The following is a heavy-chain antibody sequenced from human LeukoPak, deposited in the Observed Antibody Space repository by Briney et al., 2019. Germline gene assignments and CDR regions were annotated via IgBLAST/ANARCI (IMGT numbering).Heavy chain of an antibody. V-gene: IGHV1-58*01. D-gene: IGHD4-17*01. Sequence: GASVMVSCKASGFTFISSAVQWVRQARGQRLEWIGWIVVGSGNTNYAQKFQERVTITRDMSTSTAYMELSSLRSEDTAVYYCAADLHGDRRVIYYYYGMDVWGQGTTVTVSS. CDR2: IVVGSGNT. J-gene: IGHJ6*02. CDR3: AADLHGDRRVIYYYYGMDV. CDR1: GFTFISSA.